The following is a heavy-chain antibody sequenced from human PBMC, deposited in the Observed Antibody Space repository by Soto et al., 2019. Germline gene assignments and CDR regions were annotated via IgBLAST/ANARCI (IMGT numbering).Heavy chain of an antibody. CDR2: VYYNENT. J-gene: IGHJ5*01. D-gene: IGHD3-10*01. V-gene: IGHV4-39*01. CDR3: ARRERYYGSPGWFDP. CDR1: GASINNFAYY. Sequence: SETLSLTCSVSGASINNFAYYWGWIRQPPGKGLEWIGTVYYNENTYYNPSLKSRVAISVDTAKNQFSLNLRSVTAADTPIYFCARRERYYGSPGWFDPWGQGTLVTVSS.